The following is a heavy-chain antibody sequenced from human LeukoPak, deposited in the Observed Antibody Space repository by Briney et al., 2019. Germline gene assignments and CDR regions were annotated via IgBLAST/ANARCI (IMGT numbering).Heavy chain of an antibody. D-gene: IGHD6-19*01. CDR2: IYYTGST. Sequence: SETLSLTCTVSGGSISSYYWSWIRQPPGKGLEWIGHIYYTGSTNYNPPLKSRVTTSIDTSKNQFSLQLSSVTAADTAVYYCARDSGSGTYYWGQGTLVTVSS. J-gene: IGHJ4*02. CDR1: GGSISSYY. V-gene: IGHV4-59*01. CDR3: ARDSGSGTYY.